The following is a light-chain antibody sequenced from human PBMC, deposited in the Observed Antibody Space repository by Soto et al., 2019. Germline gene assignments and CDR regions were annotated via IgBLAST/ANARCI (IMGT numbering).Light chain of an antibody. CDR2: SAS. CDR1: QTINMY. J-gene: IGKJ4*01. Sequence: EIQMTQSPASLSASVGDRVTITCRASQTINMYLNWYQRKPGKAPILLISSASSLQSGVPSRFNGSRSGTEFTLTITSLQPEDFGTYYCQQSFSPPPLTFGGGTKVEVK. V-gene: IGKV1-39*01. CDR3: QQSFSPPPLT.